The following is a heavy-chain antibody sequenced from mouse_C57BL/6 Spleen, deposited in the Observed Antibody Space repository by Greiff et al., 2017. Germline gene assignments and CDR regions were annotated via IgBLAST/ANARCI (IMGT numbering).Heavy chain of an antibody. V-gene: IGHV1-52*01. CDR2: IDPSDSET. J-gene: IGHJ1*03. Sequence: VQLQQPGAELVRPGSSVKLSCKASGYTFTRYWMHWVKQRPIQGLEWIGNIDPSDSETHYNQKFKDKATLTVDKSSSTAYMQRSSLTSQDSAVYYCARFAYYDGSSYGYFEVWGTGTTVTVSS. CDR1: GYTFTRYW. CDR3: ARFAYYDGSSYGYFEV. D-gene: IGHD1-1*01.